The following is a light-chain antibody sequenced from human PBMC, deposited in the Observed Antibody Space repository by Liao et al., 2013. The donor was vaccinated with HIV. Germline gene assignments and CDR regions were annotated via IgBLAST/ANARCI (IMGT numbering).Light chain of an antibody. CDR1: YLGDKY. Sequence: SSELTQSPSVSVSPGQTASITCSGDYLGDKYASWYQHKPGQAPMLVIYQDNKRPSGIPERFSGSNSGNTATLTISGTQAIDEADYYCQTWDSTSYVFGTGTKVIVL. CDR3: QTWDSTSYV. J-gene: IGLJ1*01. CDR2: QDN. V-gene: IGLV3-1*01.